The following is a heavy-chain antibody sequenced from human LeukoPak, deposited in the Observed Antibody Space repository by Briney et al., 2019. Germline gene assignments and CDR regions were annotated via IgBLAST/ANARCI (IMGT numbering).Heavy chain of an antibody. CDR3: ARVPTVTFFDY. D-gene: IGHD4-17*01. V-gene: IGHV4-34*01. J-gene: IGHJ4*02. CDR2: INHSGST. Sequence: PSETLSLTCAVYGGSFSGYYWSWIRQPPGKGLEWIGEINHSGSTNYNPSLKSRVTISVDTSKNQFSLKLSSVTAADTAAYYCARVPTVTFFDYWGQGTLVTVSS. CDR1: GGSFSGYY.